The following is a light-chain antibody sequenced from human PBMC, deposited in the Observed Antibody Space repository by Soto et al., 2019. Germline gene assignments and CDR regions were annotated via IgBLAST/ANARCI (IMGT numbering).Light chain of an antibody. CDR1: QSLLHITGETF. Sequence: DVVMTQTPLSLSVAPGQPASISCKSSQSLLHITGETFLFWYLQKPGQSPQLLIYEVSTRVSGVTDRVSGSGSGTDFTLEISGVETDDVGSYYCMQGTQLPPTCGQGTRLGIE. CDR3: MQGTQLPPT. J-gene: IGKJ5*01. V-gene: IGKV2-29*03. CDR2: EVS.